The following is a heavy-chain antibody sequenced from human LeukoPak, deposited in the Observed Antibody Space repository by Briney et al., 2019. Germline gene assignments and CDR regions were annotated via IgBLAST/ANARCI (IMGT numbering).Heavy chain of an antibody. J-gene: IGHJ5*02. CDR3: ARTLGVPSAFDP. CDR2: INSDGTST. Sequence: GGSLRLSCAASGFTFRSFWMHWVRQAPGKGLLWVSRINSDGTSTTYADSVKGRFTISRDNAKNTVYLQMNSLRAEDTAVYYCARTLGVPSAFDPWGQGTLDTVSS. CDR1: GFTFRSFW. D-gene: IGHD2-2*01. V-gene: IGHV3-74*01.